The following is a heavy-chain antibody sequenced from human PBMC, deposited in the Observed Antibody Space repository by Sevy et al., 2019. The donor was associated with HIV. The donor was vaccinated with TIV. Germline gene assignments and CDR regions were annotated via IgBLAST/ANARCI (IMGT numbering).Heavy chain of an antibody. CDR3: ARVQGGKRRGLWFDP. Sequence: SETLSLTCTVSGCSFSSSIHHWGRLRQPPGKGLESIGTSYYAGDTYYNPSLKSRVTTCVDTSKNHFSLNLSSVTAAGTSIYYCARVQGGKRRGLWFDPWGQGTLVTVSS. D-gene: IGHD5-12*01. J-gene: IGHJ5*02. CDR1: GCSFSSSIHH. CDR2: SYYAGDT. V-gene: IGHV4-39*02.